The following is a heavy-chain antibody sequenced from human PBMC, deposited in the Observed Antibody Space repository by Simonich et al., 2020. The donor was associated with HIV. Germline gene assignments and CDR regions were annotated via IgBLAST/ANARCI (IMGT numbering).Heavy chain of an antibody. CDR1: GYTFTSYG. V-gene: IGHV1-18*01. J-gene: IGHJ4*02. D-gene: IGHD3-22*01. Sequence: QVQLVQSGAEVKKPGASVKVSCKASGYTFTSYGFTWVRQAPGQGLEWMGWIRTYNDNTNYAQKFQGRVTMTADTSTNTAYMELRSLRSDDTAVYYCAGDSSAYYYHYWGQGTLVTVSS. CDR2: IRTYNDNT. CDR3: AGDSSAYYYHY.